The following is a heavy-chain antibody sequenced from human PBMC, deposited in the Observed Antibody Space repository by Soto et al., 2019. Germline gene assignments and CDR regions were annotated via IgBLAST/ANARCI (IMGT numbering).Heavy chain of an antibody. CDR1: GFTFSSYA. J-gene: IGHJ4*02. CDR2: ISDDGSNK. D-gene: IGHD2-21*02. Sequence: QVQLVESGGGVVQPGRSLRLSCAASGFTFSSYAIHWVRQAPGKGLEWVAVISDDGSNKYYADSVKGRFTISRDNSKNTLYLQMNSLRDEDTAVYYCARERAYCGGDCYFPGTNYFDYWGQGTLVTVSS. V-gene: IGHV3-30-3*01. CDR3: ARERAYCGGDCYFPGTNYFDY.